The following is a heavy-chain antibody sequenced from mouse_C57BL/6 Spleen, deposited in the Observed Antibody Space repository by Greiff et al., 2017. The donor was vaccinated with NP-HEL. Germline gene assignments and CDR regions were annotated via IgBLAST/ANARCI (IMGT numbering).Heavy chain of an antibody. Sequence: QVQLQQPGAELVKPGASVKLSCKASGYTFTSYWMQWVKQRPGQGLEWIGEIDPSDSYTNYNQKFKGKATLTVDTSSSTAYMQLSSLTSEDSAVYYCESFTYWGQGTLVTVSA. CDR2: IDPSDSYT. CDR3: ESFTY. CDR1: GYTFTSYW. J-gene: IGHJ3*01. V-gene: IGHV1-50*01.